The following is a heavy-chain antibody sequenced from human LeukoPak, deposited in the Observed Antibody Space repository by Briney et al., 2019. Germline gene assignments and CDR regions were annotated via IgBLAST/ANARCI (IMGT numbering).Heavy chain of an antibody. Sequence: SETLSLTCAVYGGSFSGYYWSWIRQPPGKGLEWIGEINHSGSTNYNPSLKSRVTISVDTSKNQFSLKRSSVTAADTAVYYCATRAKYSGSYYPLDYWGQGTLVTVSS. CDR3: ATRAKYSGSYYPLDY. CDR1: GGSFSGYY. J-gene: IGHJ4*02. V-gene: IGHV4-34*01. D-gene: IGHD1-26*01. CDR2: INHSGST.